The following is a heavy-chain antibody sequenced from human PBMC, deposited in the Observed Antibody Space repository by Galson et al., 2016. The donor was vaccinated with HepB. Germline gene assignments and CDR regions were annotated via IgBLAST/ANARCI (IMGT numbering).Heavy chain of an antibody. CDR3: ARELDHSFYFDY. CDR2: ITPSGGNT. V-gene: IGHV1-46*02. Sequence: SLKVSCKASGYTFNTYNMHWVRQAPGQGLEWMGLITPSGGNTPYAQKFQDRITMTRDTSTSTVYMELISLRSEDTAVYYCARELDHSFYFDYWGQGTLLTVSS. J-gene: IGHJ4*02. D-gene: IGHD1-14*01. CDR1: GYTFNTYN.